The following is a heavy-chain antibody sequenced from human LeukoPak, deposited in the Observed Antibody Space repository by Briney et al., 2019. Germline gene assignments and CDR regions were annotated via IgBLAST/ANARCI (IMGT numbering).Heavy chain of an antibody. CDR2: TYYHAKWYT. J-gene: IGHJ4*02. V-gene: IGHV6-1*01. D-gene: IGHD2-15*01. Sequence: RTLSLSCAISGVTVSSNSAAWNWIRQSPSRGLEWLGRTYYHAKWYTDYAESVKSRISTNPATAATLFSLQLNSVTPDETAVYYWARTLVRDCSGSGCYSLPYEYWGQGTPVTVSS. CDR1: GVTVSSNSAA. CDR3: ARTLVRDCSGSGCYSLPYEY.